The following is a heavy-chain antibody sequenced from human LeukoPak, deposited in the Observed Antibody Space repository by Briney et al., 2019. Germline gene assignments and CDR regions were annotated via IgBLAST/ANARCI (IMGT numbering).Heavy chain of an antibody. CDR3: ARRGIVVVPAARDYYYYYMDV. Sequence: VASVKVSCKASGYTFTGYYMHWVRQAPGQGLEWMGRINPSGGSTSYAQKFQGRVTMTRDTSTSTVYMELSSLRSEDTAVYYCARRGIVVVPAARDYYYYYMDVWGKGTTVTVSS. V-gene: IGHV1-46*01. J-gene: IGHJ6*03. CDR1: GYTFTGYY. CDR2: INPSGGST. D-gene: IGHD2-2*01.